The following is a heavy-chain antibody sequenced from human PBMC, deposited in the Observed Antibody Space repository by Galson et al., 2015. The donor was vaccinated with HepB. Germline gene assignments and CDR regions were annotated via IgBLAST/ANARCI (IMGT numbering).Heavy chain of an antibody. D-gene: IGHD4-17*01. V-gene: IGHV3-30*09. Sequence: SLRLSCAASGFTFNNHPIHWVRQAPGKGLEWLAVISCNGNYKYYADSVKGRFALSRDNPKNTLYLEMNSLTTEDTALYYCAKTTVTTNAWGWYGFDIGGQGTLVTVPS. J-gene: IGHJ3*02. CDR2: ISCNGNYK. CDR1: GFTFNNHP. CDR3: AKTTVTTNAWGWYGFDI.